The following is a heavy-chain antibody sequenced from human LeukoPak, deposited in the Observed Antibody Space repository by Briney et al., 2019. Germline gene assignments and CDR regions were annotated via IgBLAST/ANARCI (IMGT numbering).Heavy chain of an antibody. CDR2: IYSDGSST. Sequence: GGSLRLSCTASGFTLSRYSVNWVRQAPGKGLVWVSRIYSDGSSTSYADSVKGRFTISRDNTKNTLYLQMNSLRADDTAVYYCAGESVAADSWGQGTLVTVSS. J-gene: IGHJ4*02. V-gene: IGHV3-74*01. CDR3: AGESVAADS. D-gene: IGHD6-19*01. CDR1: GFTLSRYS.